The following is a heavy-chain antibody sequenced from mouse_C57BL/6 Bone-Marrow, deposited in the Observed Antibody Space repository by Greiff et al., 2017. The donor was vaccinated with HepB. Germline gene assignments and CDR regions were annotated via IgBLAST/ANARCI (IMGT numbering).Heavy chain of an antibody. CDR1: GYTFTDYE. V-gene: IGHV1-15*01. CDR3: TREGAVAMDY. J-gene: IGHJ4*01. Sequence: QVQLQQSGAELVRPGASVTLSCKASGYTFTDYEMHWVKQTPVHGLEWIGAIDPETGGTAYNQKFKGKAILTADKSSSTAYMELRSLTSEDSAVYYCTREGAVAMDYWGQGTSVTVSS. CDR2: IDPETGGT. D-gene: IGHD3-3*01.